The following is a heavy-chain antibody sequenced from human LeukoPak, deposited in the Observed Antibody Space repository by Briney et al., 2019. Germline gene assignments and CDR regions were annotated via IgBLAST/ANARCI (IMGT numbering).Heavy chain of an antibody. V-gene: IGHV3-30*02. D-gene: IGHD3-10*01. CDR2: IWYDGSNK. J-gene: IGHJ3*01. Sequence: PGGSLRLSCAASGFTFSSYGMHWVRQAPGKGLEWVAVIWYDGSNKYYADSVKGRFTISRDNSKNTLYLQMNSLRAEDTAVYYCAKLPREFDGSDLWGQGTMVAVSS. CDR3: AKLPREFDGSDL. CDR1: GFTFSSYG.